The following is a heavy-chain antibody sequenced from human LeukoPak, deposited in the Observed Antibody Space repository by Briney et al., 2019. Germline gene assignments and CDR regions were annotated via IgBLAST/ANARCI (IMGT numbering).Heavy chain of an antibody. V-gene: IGHV4-38-2*01. CDR2: IYHSGST. J-gene: IGHJ3*02. Sequence: SETLSLTCAVSGYSISSGYYWGWIRQPPGKGLEWIGSIYHSGSTYYNPSLKSRVTISVDTSKNQFSLKLSSVTAADTAVYYCARRLDYYDSSGYYLGLAFDIWGQGTMVTVSS. CDR3: ARRLDYYDSSGYYLGLAFDI. CDR1: GYSISSGYY. D-gene: IGHD3-22*01.